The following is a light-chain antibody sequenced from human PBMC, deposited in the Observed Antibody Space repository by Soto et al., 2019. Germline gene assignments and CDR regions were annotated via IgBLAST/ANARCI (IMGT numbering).Light chain of an antibody. CDR2: AVS. CDR3: QHSYGTPRT. Sequence: IQMTQSPSSLSSSVGDRVTITGLASQSISTYLTWYQHKPGKAPKVLIYAVSSLQSGVPSRFSGSGSGTDFTLTITSLQPEDSATYYCQHSYGTPRTFGQGTKVDI. J-gene: IGKJ1*01. CDR1: QSISTY. V-gene: IGKV1-39*01.